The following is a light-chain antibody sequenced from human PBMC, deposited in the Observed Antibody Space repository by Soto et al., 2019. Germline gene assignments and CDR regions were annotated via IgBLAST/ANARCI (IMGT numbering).Light chain of an antibody. Sequence: QSALTQPASVSGSPGQSITISCTGTSSDVGGYKYVSWYQKHPGKAPKLIIYEVINRPAGVSNRFSGSKSGNTASLTISGLQAEDEADYYCSSYTSSTTWVFGGGTKVTVL. CDR3: SSYTSSTTWV. V-gene: IGLV2-14*01. CDR2: EVI. J-gene: IGLJ3*02. CDR1: SSDVGGYKY.